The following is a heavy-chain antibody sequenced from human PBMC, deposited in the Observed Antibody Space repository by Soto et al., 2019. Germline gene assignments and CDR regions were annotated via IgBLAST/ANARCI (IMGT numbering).Heavy chain of an antibody. CDR3: ARKSYSYYYYGMDV. J-gene: IGHJ6*02. D-gene: IGHD5-18*01. CDR2: INPNSGGT. V-gene: IGHV1-2*02. CDR1: GYTFTGYY. Sequence: ASVKVSCKASGYTFTGYYMHWVRQVPGQGLEWMGWINPNSGGTNYAQKFQGRVTMTRDTSISTAYMELSRLRSDDTAVYYCARKSYSYYYYGMDVWGQGTTVTVSS.